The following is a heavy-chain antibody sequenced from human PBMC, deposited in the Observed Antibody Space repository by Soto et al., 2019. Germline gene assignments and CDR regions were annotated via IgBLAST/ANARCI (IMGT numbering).Heavy chain of an antibody. CDR2: IIPILGIA. CDR3: ARVGGYSYGPDNWFDP. CDR1: GGTFSSYT. Sequence: GASVKVSCKASGGTFSSYTISWVRQAPGQGLEWMGRIIPILGIANYAQKFQGRVTITADKSTSTAYMELSSLRSEDTAVYYCARVGGYSYGPDNWFDPWGQGTLVTVSS. D-gene: IGHD5-18*01. V-gene: IGHV1-69*02. J-gene: IGHJ5*02.